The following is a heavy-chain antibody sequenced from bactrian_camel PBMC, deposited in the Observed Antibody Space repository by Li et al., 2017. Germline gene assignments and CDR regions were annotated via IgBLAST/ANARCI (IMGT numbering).Heavy chain of an antibody. CDR2: ISPANGVT. CDR1: NHRGNC. Sequence: HVQLVESGGGSVQAGGSLRLSCLYNHRGNCMGWFRQPQDKERAAVAGISPANGVTFVDDSVQGRFTISLDKAKRMLYLQMNSLNAEDTAMYYCAAGFVRYDLLGDYEYNYWARGPRSPSP. V-gene: IGHV3S54*01. J-gene: IGHJ4*01. CDR3: AAGFVRYDLLGDYEYNY. D-gene: IGHD3*01.